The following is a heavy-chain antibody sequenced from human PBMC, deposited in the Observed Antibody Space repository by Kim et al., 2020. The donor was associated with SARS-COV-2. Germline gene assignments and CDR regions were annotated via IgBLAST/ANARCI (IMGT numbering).Heavy chain of an antibody. CDR2: ISAYNGNT. V-gene: IGHV1-18*01. CDR1: GYTFTSYG. CDR3: ARDCFDVVVTTGCGLDY. D-gene: IGHD2-21*02. Sequence: ASVKVSCKASGYTFTSYGISWVRQAPGQGLEWMGWISAYNGNTNYAQKLQGRVTMTTDTSTSTAYMELRSLRSDDTAVYYCARDCFDVVVTTGCGLDYWGQGTLVTVSS. J-gene: IGHJ4*02.